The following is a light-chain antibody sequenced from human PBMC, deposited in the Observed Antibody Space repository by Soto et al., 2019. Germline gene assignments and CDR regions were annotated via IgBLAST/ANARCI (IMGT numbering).Light chain of an antibody. Sequence: DIVMTQSPLSLPVTPGEPASISCRSSQSLLHSNGYNYLDWYLQKPGQSPQLLIYLGSNRASGVPDRFSGSGSGTDFTLKISRVEAEDVGVYYCMQALQSPPTFAGGTKVEIK. CDR2: LGS. J-gene: IGKJ4*01. CDR3: MQALQSPPT. CDR1: QSLLHSNGYNY. V-gene: IGKV2-28*01.